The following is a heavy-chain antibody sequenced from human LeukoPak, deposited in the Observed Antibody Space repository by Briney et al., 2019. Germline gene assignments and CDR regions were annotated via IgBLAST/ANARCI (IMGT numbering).Heavy chain of an antibody. Sequence: GGSLRPSCAASGFTFSSYAMSWVRQAPGKGLEWVSSISGSNDNTYYADSVKDRFTISRDNSKNTLSLQMNSLRAEDTAVYYCAKGRGTTVTSAANYWGQGTLVTVSS. CDR2: ISGSNDNT. J-gene: IGHJ4*02. D-gene: IGHD4-17*01. CDR3: AKGRGTTVTSAANY. V-gene: IGHV3-23*01. CDR1: GFTFSSYA.